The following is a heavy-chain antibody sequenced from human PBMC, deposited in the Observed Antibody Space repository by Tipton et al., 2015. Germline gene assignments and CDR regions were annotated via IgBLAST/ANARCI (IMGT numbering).Heavy chain of an antibody. Sequence: TLSLTCTVSGGSISSSSYYWGWIRQPPGKGLEWIGSIYYSGSTFYSPSLKSRVTISVDTSKNQFSLKLRSVTAADTAVYFCARQTTLEYYDSAGYYFRGHAFDIWGPGTMVTVSS. CDR1: GGSISSSSYY. V-gene: IGHV4-39*01. J-gene: IGHJ3*02. D-gene: IGHD3-22*01. CDR3: ARQTTLEYYDSAGYYFRGHAFDI. CDR2: IYYSGST.